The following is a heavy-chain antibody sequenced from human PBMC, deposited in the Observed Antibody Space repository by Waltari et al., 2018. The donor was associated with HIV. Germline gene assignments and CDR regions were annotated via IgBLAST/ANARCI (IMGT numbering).Heavy chain of an antibody. V-gene: IGHV7-4-1*02. CDR2: INTKTGNP. J-gene: IGHJ4*02. Sequence: QVQLVHSGSELRKPGASVKVSCKASGYTLTKYAMNWVRQAPGQGLEWVGWINTKTGNPTYAQGFTGRFVFSLDTSVSTTYLQISSLKAEDTAVYYCARGPGRSLDYWGQGTLVTVSS. D-gene: IGHD3-10*01. CDR3: ARGPGRSLDY. CDR1: GYTLTKYA.